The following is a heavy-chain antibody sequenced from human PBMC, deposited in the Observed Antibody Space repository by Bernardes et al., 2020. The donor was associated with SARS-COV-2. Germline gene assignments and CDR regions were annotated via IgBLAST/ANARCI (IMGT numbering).Heavy chain of an antibody. Sequence: AAWKVNCKASGYTFTSYAMNWVRQAPGQGLEWMGWINTNTGTPTYAQGFTGRFVFSLDTSVSTAYLQISSLKAEDTAVYYCARAGLYYDSSGYQTTEYYFDYWGQGTLVTVSS. CDR3: ARAGLYYDSSGYQTTEYYFDY. J-gene: IGHJ4*02. D-gene: IGHD3-22*01. CDR1: GYTFTSYA. CDR2: INTNTGTP. V-gene: IGHV7-4-1*02.